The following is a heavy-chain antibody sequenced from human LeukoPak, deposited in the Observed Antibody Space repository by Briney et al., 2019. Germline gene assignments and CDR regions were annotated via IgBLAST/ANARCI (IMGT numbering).Heavy chain of an antibody. CDR2: INHSGST. CDR3: ARDPSGTAINWFDP. Sequence: SETLSLTCAVYGGSFRGYYWSWIRQPPGKGLEWIGEINHSGSTNYNPSLKSRVTISVDTSKNQFSLKLSSVTAADTAVYYCARDPSGTAINWFDPWGQGTLVTVSS. CDR1: GGSFRGYY. J-gene: IGHJ5*02. V-gene: IGHV4-34*01. D-gene: IGHD3-10*01.